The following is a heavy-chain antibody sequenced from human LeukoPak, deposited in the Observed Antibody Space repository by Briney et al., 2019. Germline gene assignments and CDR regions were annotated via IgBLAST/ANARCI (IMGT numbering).Heavy chain of an antibody. CDR3: ARVPYSYDSGRAADY. CDR2: INNDGGGT. Sequence: GGSLRLSCAASGFTFSSYRMHWVRQAPGKGLVWVSRINNDGGGTDYADSVKGRFTISRDNAKNTLHLQMNSLRAEDTAVYYCARVPYSYDSGRAADYWGQGTLVTVSS. CDR1: GFTFSSYR. D-gene: IGHD3-22*01. J-gene: IGHJ4*02. V-gene: IGHV3-74*01.